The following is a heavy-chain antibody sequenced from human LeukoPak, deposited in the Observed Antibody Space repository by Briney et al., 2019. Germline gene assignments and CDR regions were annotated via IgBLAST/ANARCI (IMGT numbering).Heavy chain of an antibody. CDR1: GYTFSSCD. CDR3: AKARPPYASTYDY. V-gene: IGHV3-23*01. CDR2: ISGSGGST. D-gene: IGHD2-2*01. Sequence: PEGSLRLSCAASGYTFSSCDMSWVRQAPGKGLEWVSGISGSGGSTYYADSVKGRFTISRDNSKNTLYLQMNSLRAEDTAVYYCAKARPPYASTYDYWGQGTLVTVSS. J-gene: IGHJ4*02.